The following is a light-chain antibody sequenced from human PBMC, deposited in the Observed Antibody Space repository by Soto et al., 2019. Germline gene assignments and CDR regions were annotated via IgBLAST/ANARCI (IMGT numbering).Light chain of an antibody. CDR1: QSVSSSY. CDR3: QHYGSSLWT. CDR2: GAS. Sequence: EIELTQSPGTLSVSPGERATLSCRASQSVSSSYLAWYQQKPGQAPRLLIYGASSRATGIPDRFSGSGSGTDFTLTISRLEPEDFAVYYCQHYGSSLWTFGQGTKVEIK. J-gene: IGKJ1*01. V-gene: IGKV3-20*01.